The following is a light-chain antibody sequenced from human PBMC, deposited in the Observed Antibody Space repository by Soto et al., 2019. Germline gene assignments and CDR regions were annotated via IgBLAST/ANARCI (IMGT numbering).Light chain of an antibody. CDR3: QNYDSAPIT. J-gene: IGKJ5*01. CDR1: QSISSW. CDR2: DAS. V-gene: IGKV1-5*01. Sequence: GDRVTITCRASQSISSWLAWYQQKPGKAPKLLIYDASSLESGVPSRFSGSGSGTEFTLTISSLQPDDFATYYCQNYDSAPITFGQGTRLEIK.